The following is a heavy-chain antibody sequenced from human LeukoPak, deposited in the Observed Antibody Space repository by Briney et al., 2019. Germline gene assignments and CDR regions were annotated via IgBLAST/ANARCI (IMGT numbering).Heavy chain of an antibody. Sequence: RPSETLSLTCTVSGVSISSSSYYWGWIRQPPGKGLEWIGSIYYSGSTYYNPSLKSRVAISVDTSKNQFSLKLSSVTAADTAVYYCASLPMVRGVIIPDYYYYGMDVWGQGTTITVSS. CDR1: GVSISSSSYY. CDR2: IYYSGST. D-gene: IGHD3-10*01. J-gene: IGHJ6*02. V-gene: IGHV4-39*01. CDR3: ASLPMVRGVIIPDYYYYGMDV.